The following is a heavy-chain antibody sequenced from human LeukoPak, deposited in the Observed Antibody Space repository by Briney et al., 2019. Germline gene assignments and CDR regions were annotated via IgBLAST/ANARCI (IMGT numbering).Heavy chain of an antibody. J-gene: IGHJ4*02. V-gene: IGHV3-7*03. Sequence: GGSLRLSCAASGFMFSSSWMSWVRLAPGKGLEWVANIKEDGTETYYVDSVKGRFTISRDNAKNSLYLQMNSLRVEDTAVYYCAKEGPRPKTHWGQGNLVT. CDR1: GFMFSSSW. CDR2: IKEDGTET. CDR3: AKEGPRPKTH.